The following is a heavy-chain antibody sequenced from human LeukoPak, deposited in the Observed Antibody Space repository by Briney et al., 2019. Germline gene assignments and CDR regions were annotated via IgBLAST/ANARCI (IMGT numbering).Heavy chain of an antibody. CDR1: GFTFRTYA. Sequence: GGSLRLSCTASGFTFRTYAMNWVRQAPGKGLEWLSGISGSGNGTYYADSVKGRFIISRDNSKNMVYLQMNSLTVEDTATYYCAKRTMSAFDSWGQGTLLIASS. J-gene: IGHJ4*02. CDR3: AKRTMSAFDS. CDR2: ISGSGNGT. V-gene: IGHV3-23*01.